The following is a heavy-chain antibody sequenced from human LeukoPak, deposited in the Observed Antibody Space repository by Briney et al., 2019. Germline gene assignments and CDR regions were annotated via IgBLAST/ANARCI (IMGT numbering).Heavy chain of an antibody. Sequence: GGSLRLSCAASGFTFSSYTMSWVRQAPGKGLEWVSSISSSSSYIYYADSVKGRFTISRDNAKNSLYLQMNSLRAEDTAVYYRASQYSSGLNYWGQGTLVTVSS. CDR2: ISSSSSYI. D-gene: IGHD6-19*01. CDR1: GFTFSSYT. J-gene: IGHJ4*02. CDR3: ASQYSSGLNY. V-gene: IGHV3-21*01.